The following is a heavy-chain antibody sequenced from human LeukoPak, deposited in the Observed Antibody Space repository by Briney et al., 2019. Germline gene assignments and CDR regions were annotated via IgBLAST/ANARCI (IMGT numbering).Heavy chain of an antibody. J-gene: IGHJ3*02. CDR2: MYGDGST. Sequence: GGSLRLSCAASGFSVSRNFMTWVRQAPGKGLEWVSIMYGDGSTYNADSVKGRFTISRDNSKNTLYLQMNSLRAEDTAVYYCARDLRLGMGPGIARTHSAFDIWGQGTMVTVSS. D-gene: IGHD1-14*01. V-gene: IGHV3-66*01. CDR1: GFSVSRNF. CDR3: ARDLRLGMGPGIARTHSAFDI.